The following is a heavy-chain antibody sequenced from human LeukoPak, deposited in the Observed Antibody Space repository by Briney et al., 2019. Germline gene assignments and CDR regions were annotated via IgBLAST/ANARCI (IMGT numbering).Heavy chain of an antibody. D-gene: IGHD3-10*01. Sequence: GGSLRLSCAASGFTFSNYAMSWVRQAPGKGLEWVSTIRGSGGNTYYADSVKGRFTISRDNSKNTLYLQMNSLRAEDTAVYYCARDLVNMKVWGVKSRYGMDVWGQGTTVTVSS. J-gene: IGHJ6*02. V-gene: IGHV3-23*01. CDR1: GFTFSNYA. CDR2: IRGSGGNT. CDR3: ARDLVNMKVWGVKSRYGMDV.